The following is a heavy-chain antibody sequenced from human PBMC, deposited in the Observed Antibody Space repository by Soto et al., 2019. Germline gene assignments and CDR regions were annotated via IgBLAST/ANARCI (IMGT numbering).Heavy chain of an antibody. J-gene: IGHJ2*01. CDR3: ARPLWRDDYNWGYFDL. D-gene: IGHD4-4*01. CDR1: GFTFSSYA. V-gene: IGHV3-30-3*01. CDR2: ISKEGSNK. Sequence: QVQLVESGGGVVQPGRSLRLSCAASGFTFSSYAMHWVRQAPGKGLEWVAVISKEGSNKYYADSVKGRFTISRDNSKNTLYLQMNSLRAEDTAVYYCARPLWRDDYNWGYFDLWGRGTLVTVSS.